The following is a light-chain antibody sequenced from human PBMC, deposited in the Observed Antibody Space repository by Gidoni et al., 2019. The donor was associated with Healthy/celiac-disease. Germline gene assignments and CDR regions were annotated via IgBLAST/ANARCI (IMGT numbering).Light chain of an antibody. J-gene: IGKJ1*01. CDR1: QSISSY. Sequence: IKITLSPSSLSASVGDRVTITCRASQSISSYLDWYQQKPGKAPKLLIYAASSLQSGVPSRFSGSGSGTEFTLTISSLQPEDFATYYCQQNNSNPRTFGQGTKVEIK. CDR3: QQNNSNPRT. V-gene: IGKV1-39*01. CDR2: AAS.